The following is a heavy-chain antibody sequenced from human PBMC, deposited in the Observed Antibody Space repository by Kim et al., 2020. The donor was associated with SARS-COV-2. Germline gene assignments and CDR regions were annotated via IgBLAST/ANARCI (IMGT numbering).Heavy chain of an antibody. V-gene: IGHV3-23*01. J-gene: IGHJ4*02. CDR3: AKAFAPTSSSWPY. Sequence: PAPGKGRSTTARDNSKNTLYLQMTSLRAEDTAVYYCAKAFAPTSSSWPYWGQGTLVTVSS. D-gene: IGHD6-13*01.